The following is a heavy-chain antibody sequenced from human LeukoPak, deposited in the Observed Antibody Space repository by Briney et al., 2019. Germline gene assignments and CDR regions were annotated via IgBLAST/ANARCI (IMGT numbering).Heavy chain of an antibody. CDR3: ARVGYSDYELEDLVFDY. D-gene: IGHD5-12*01. CDR2: IYPGDSDT. Sequence: GESLKISCKGSGYSFTSYWIGWVRQMPGKGLEWMGIIYPGDSDTRYSPSFQGQVTISADKSISTAYLQWSSLKASDTAMYYCARVGYSDYELEDLVFDYWAREPWSPSPQ. V-gene: IGHV5-51*01. CDR1: GYSFTSYW. J-gene: IGHJ4*02.